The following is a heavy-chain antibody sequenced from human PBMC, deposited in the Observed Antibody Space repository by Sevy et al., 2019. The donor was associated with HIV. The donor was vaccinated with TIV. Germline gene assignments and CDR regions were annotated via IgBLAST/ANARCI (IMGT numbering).Heavy chain of an antibody. CDR3: AGGPSGSYAFDY. J-gene: IGHJ4*02. V-gene: IGHV4-59*01. D-gene: IGHD1-26*01. CDR2: IYYSGST. Sequence: SETLSLTCTVSGGSITSYYWSWIRQPPGKGLEWIGYIYYSGSTNYNPSLKSRVTISVDTSKNQFSLKRSSVTAADTAVYYCAGGPSGSYAFDYWGQGTLVTVSS. CDR1: GGSITSYY.